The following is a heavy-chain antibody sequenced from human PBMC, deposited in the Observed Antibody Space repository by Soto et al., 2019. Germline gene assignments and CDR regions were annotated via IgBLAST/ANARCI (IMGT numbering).Heavy chain of an antibody. Sequence: ASVKVSCKASGYTFTSYAMHWVRQAPGQRLEWMGWINAGNGNTKYSQKFQGRVTVTRDTSASTAYMELSSLRSEDTAVYYCAREGVYSSGAFDIWGQGTMVTVSS. J-gene: IGHJ3*02. V-gene: IGHV1-3*01. D-gene: IGHD6-19*01. CDR3: AREGVYSSGAFDI. CDR1: GYTFTSYA. CDR2: INAGNGNT.